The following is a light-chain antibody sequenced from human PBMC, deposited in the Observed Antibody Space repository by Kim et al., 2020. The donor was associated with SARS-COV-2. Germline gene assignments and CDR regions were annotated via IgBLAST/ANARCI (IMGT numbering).Light chain of an antibody. V-gene: IGKV3-15*01. CDR1: QSVATH. CDR3: HQHNDWPLT. J-gene: IGKJ4*01. Sequence: EIVMTQSPATLSVSPGERATLSCRASQSVATHLAWYQQKPGQPPRLLISGISTRATGIPARFSGSGSGTKFTLTISSLQSEDFAVYYCHQHNDWPLTFGGGTKVDIK. CDR2: GIS.